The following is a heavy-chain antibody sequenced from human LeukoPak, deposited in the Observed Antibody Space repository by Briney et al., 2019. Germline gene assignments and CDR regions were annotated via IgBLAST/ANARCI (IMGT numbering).Heavy chain of an antibody. Sequence: SETLSLTCAVYGGSFSGYYWSWIRQPPGKGLEWIGEINHSGSTNYNPSLKSRVTISVDTSKNQFSLKLSSVTAADTAVYYCAREAPNYYYGSGSYYTLFGYRGQGTLVTVSS. V-gene: IGHV4-34*01. CDR1: GGSFSGYY. CDR2: INHSGST. D-gene: IGHD3-10*01. J-gene: IGHJ4*02. CDR3: AREAPNYYYGSGSYYTLFGY.